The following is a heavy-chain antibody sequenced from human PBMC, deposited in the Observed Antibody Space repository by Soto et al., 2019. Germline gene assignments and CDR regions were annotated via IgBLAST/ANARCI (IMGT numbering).Heavy chain of an antibody. CDR1: GGSISSGGYY. D-gene: IGHD4-17*01. CDR3: ADYYGDYPKYFQH. J-gene: IGHJ1*01. Sequence: PSETLSLTCTVSGGSISSGGYYWSWIRQHPGKGLEWIGYIYYSGSTYYNPSLKSRVTISVDTSKNQFSLKLSSVTAADTAVYYCADYYGDYPKYFQHWGQGTLVTVSS. CDR2: IYYSGST. V-gene: IGHV4-31*03.